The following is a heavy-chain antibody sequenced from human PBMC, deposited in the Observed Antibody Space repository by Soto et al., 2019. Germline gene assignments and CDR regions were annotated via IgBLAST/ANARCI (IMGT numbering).Heavy chain of an antibody. V-gene: IGHV3-30*18. J-gene: IGHJ6*02. CDR1: GFTFSRYG. CDR3: AKGQIVATGRGYYGMDV. CDR2: ISYDGSDK. Sequence: QVQLVESGGGVVQPGRSVRLSCAASGFTFSRYGMHWVRQAPGKGLKWVTVISYDGSDKYYADSVKGRFTISRDNSKDTLYLQMNSLRVEDRAIYYCAKGQIVATGRGYYGMDVWGQGTTVTVSS. D-gene: IGHD5-12*01.